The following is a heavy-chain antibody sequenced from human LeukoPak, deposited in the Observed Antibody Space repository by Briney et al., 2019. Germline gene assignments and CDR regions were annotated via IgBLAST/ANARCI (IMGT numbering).Heavy chain of an antibody. Sequence: SETLSLTCTVSGGSISSYYWSWIRQPPGKGLEWIGEINHSGSTNYNPSLKSRVTISVDTSKNQFSLKLSSVTAADTAVYYCARRLGGGYDILTGPGKTGFDYWGQGTLVTVSS. CDR2: INHSGST. V-gene: IGHV4-34*01. D-gene: IGHD3-9*01. CDR1: GGSISSYY. J-gene: IGHJ4*02. CDR3: ARRLGGGYDILTGPGKTGFDY.